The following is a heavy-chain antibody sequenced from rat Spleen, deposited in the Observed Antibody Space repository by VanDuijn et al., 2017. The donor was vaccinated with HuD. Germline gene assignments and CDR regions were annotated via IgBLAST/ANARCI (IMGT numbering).Heavy chain of an antibody. J-gene: IGHJ2*01. CDR1: GFSLSNYG. Sequence: QVQLKESGPGLVKPSLTLSLTCTVSGFSLSNYGVFWARQPPGKGLEWMGGIWGDGSTDYNSAVKSRLSISRDTSKSQVFLKMNSLQTEDTAMYFCARGGITFDYWGQGVMVTVSS. CDR2: IWGDGST. D-gene: IGHD1-4*01. V-gene: IGHV2-13*01. CDR3: ARGGITFDY.